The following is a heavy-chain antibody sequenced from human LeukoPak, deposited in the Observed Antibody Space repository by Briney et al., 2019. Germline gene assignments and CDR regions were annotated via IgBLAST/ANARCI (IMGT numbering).Heavy chain of an antibody. J-gene: IGHJ4*02. CDR3: ARDQGSLTRSWYTGY. CDR1: GYTFTGYY. V-gene: IGHV1-2*06. CDR2: VNPYSGDT. Sequence: ASVKVSCKASGYTFTGYYIHWVRQAPGQGLEWMGRVNPYSGDTNFAQKSQGRVTMTRDTSITTAYMDLSSLTPDDTAVYFWARDQGSLTRSWYTGYWGQGTQVTVSS. D-gene: IGHD6-13*01.